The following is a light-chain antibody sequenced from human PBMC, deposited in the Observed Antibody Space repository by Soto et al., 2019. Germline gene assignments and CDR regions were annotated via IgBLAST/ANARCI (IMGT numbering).Light chain of an antibody. CDR3: QQYTNWPSWT. CDR2: GAS. V-gene: IGKV3-15*01. Sequence: EKVMTQSPATLSMSPGERATLSCRASRSVCSFLAWYQQKPGQAPRLLIYGASTRATGIPARFSGSGSGTEFTLTISSLQSEDFAVYYCQQYTNWPSWTFGQGTKVE. CDR1: RSVCSF. J-gene: IGKJ1*01.